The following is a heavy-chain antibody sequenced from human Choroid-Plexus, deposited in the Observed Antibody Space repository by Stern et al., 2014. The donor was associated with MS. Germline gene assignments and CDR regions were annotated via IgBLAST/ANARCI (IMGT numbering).Heavy chain of an antibody. CDR3: AKDRQYLTYFFDH. J-gene: IGHJ5*02. D-gene: IGHD2/OR15-2a*01. V-gene: IGHV3-30*18. CDR2: VSYDGSNK. CDR1: GFTLGSCA. Sequence: VQLVESVGGVVQPGRPLRLSCVASGFTLGSCAMHWVRQAPGKGLEWVAGVSYDGSNKYYADSVKGRFTISRDNSQNTLYMQMSSLRPEDTAVYYFAKDRQYLTYFFDHWGQGSLVTVSS.